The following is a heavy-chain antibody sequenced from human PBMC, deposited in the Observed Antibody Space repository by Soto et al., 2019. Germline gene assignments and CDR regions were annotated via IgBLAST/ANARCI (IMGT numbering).Heavy chain of an antibody. J-gene: IGHJ4*02. Sequence: ASEKVSCKASGYTFTSYGISWVRQAAGQGLEWMGWISAYNGNTNYAQKLQGRVTMTTDTSTSTAYMELRSLSSDDTAVYYCARESTGSPDYWGQGTLVTVSS. D-gene: IGHD1-1*01. CDR1: GYTFTSYG. CDR3: ARESTGSPDY. CDR2: ISAYNGNT. V-gene: IGHV1-18*01.